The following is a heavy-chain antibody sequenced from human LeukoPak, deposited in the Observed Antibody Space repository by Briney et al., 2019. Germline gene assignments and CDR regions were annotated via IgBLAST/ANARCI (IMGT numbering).Heavy chain of an antibody. Sequence: TSETLSLTCTVSGGSIGSYYWSWIRQPPGKGLEWIGYIYYSGSTNYNPSLKSRVTISVDTSKNQFSLKLSSVTAADTAVYYCARLAYYYDSSGYYRNNWFDPWGQGTLVTVSS. CDR2: IYYSGST. CDR3: ARLAYYYDSSGYYRNNWFDP. V-gene: IGHV4-59*01. D-gene: IGHD3-22*01. J-gene: IGHJ5*02. CDR1: GGSIGSYY.